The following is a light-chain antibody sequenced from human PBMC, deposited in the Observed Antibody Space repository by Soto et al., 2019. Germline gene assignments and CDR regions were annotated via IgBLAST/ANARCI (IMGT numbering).Light chain of an antibody. J-gene: IGKJ5*01. CDR2: KAS. V-gene: IGKV1-5*03. CDR3: QQHNSFSIT. CDR1: QSISGW. Sequence: DIQLPQSPSTLSASVGDRVTITCRASQSISGWLAWYQQKPGKAPKLLIYKASSLQSGVPSRFSGSGSGTEFTLTISSLQPDDFATYYCQQHNSFSITFGQGTRLEIK.